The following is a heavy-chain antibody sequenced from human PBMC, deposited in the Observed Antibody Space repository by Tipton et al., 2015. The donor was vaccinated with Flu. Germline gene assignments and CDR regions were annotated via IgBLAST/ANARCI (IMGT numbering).Heavy chain of an antibody. Sequence: VQLVQSGAEVKKPGSSVKVSCEASGGIFSSYSINWVRQAPGQGLEWMGGIIPIFGTVKYAQKFKGRVTITADKRTTANMELSRLTYEDTAVYYCARDRDWNDAGYDAFNVWGQGTLVTVSS. CDR1: GGIFSSYS. V-gene: IGHV1-69*06. CDR2: IIPIFGTV. D-gene: IGHD1-1*01. J-gene: IGHJ3*01. CDR3: ARDRDWNDAGYDAFNV.